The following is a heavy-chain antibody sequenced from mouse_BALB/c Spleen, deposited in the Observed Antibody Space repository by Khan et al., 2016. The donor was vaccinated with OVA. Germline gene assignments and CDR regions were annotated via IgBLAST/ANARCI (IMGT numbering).Heavy chain of an antibody. CDR2: IYPRTGST. D-gene: IGHD3-3*01. CDR1: GYIFTSYW. J-gene: IGHJ4*01. V-gene: IGHV1-76*01. CDR3: ARGDEENYAMDY. Sequence: QVHVKQSGAELVRPGASVKLSCKTSGYIFTSYWIHWLRQRSGQGLEWIARIYPRTGSTYYNEKFKGKATLTADKSSSTAYMQLSSLKSEDSAVYFCARGDEENYAMDYWGQGTSVTVSS.